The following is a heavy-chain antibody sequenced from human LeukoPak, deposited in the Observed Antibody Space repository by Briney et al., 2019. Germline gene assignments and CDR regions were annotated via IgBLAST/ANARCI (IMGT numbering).Heavy chain of an antibody. D-gene: IGHD3-22*01. CDR1: GGTFSNYA. J-gene: IGHJ5*02. CDR3: ARGNYYDTSGYGNYNWFDP. Sequence: SVKASCKASGGTFSNYAISWVRQAPGQGLEWMGGIIPIFGTANYAQKFRGRVTMTRDTSISTAYMELSRLRSDDTAVYYCARGNYYDTSGYGNYNWFDPWGQGTLVTVSS. CDR2: IIPIFGTA. V-gene: IGHV1-69*05.